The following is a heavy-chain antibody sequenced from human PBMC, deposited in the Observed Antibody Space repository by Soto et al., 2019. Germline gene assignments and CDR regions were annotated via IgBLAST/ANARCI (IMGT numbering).Heavy chain of an antibody. V-gene: IGHV5-51*01. CDR2: IYPGDSDT. CDR1: GYSFTSYW. CDR3: ARDFLSGKP. D-gene: IGHD3-10*01. Sequence: GESLKISCKASGYSFTSYWIAWVRQMPGKGLEWMGFIYPGDSDTRYSPSFQGQVTISADRSISTAYLHWSSLKASDTAVYYCARDFLSGKPWGQGTLVTVSS. J-gene: IGHJ5*02.